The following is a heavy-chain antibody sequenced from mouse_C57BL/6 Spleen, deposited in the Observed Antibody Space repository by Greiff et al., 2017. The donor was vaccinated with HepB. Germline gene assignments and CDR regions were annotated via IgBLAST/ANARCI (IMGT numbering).Heavy chain of an antibody. D-gene: IGHD1-1*01. V-gene: IGHV5-17*01. CDR3: AREDYGSSYWFAY. CDR1: GFTFSDYG. J-gene: IGHJ3*01. CDR2: ISSGSSTI. Sequence: EVKLMESGGGLVKPGGSLKLSCAASGFTFSDYGMHWVRQAPEKGLEWVAYISSGSSTIYYADTVKGRFTISRDYAKNTLFLQMTSLRSEDTAMYYCAREDYGSSYWFAYWGQGTLVTVSA.